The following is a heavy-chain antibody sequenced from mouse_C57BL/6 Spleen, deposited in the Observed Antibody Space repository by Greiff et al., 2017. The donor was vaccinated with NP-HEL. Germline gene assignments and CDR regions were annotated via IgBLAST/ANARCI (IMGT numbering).Heavy chain of an antibody. CDR2: ISDGGSYT. CDR3: ARDRGDCYYGDYYAMDY. CDR1: GFTFSSYA. Sequence: EVQRVESGGGLVKPGGSLKLSCAASGFTFSSYAMSWVRQTPEKRLEWVATISDGGSYTYYPDNVKGRFTISRDNAKNNLYLQMSHLKSEDTAMYYCARDRGDCYYGDYYAMDYWGQGTSVTVSS. J-gene: IGHJ4*01. V-gene: IGHV5-4*01. D-gene: IGHD2-3*01.